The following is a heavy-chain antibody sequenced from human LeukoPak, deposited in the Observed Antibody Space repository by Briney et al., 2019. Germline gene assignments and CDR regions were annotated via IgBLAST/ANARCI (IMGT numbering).Heavy chain of an antibody. V-gene: IGHV4-59*08. J-gene: IGHJ3*02. CDR3: ASGIAAGGAFDI. CDR2: IYYSGST. Sequence: SETLSLTCTVSGGSISSYYWSWIRQPPGKGLEWIGYIYYSGSTNYNPSLKSRDTISVDTSKNQFSLKLSSVTAADTAVYYCASGIAAGGAFDIWGQGTMVTVSS. D-gene: IGHD6-13*01. CDR1: GGSISSYY.